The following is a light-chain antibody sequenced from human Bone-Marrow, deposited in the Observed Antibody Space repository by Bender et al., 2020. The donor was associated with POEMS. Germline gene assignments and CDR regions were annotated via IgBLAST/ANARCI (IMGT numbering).Light chain of an antibody. CDR1: SGHGSYA. CDR2: LNSDGRH. J-gene: IGLJ2*01. V-gene: IGLV4-69*01. CDR3: QTWDSGIVV. Sequence: QLVLTQSPSASASLGASVKLTCTLSSGHGSYAIAWHQQQPEKGPRYLMNLNSDGRHSKGDGIPDRFSGSSSGAERYLTISSLQSEDEADYYCQTWDSGIVVFGGGTKLTVL.